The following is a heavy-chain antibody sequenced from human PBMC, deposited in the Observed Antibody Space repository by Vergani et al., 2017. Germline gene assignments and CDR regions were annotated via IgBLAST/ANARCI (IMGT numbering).Heavy chain of an antibody. V-gene: IGHV1-69*01. CDR1: GGTFSSDA. CDR3: ASGGHIVVVPAAPDYNYYMDV. D-gene: IGHD2-2*01. Sequence: QVQLVQSGAEVKKPGSSVKVSCKASGGTFSSDAISWVRQAPGQGLEGRGGSSPIFGTANYAQKFQGRVTITADESTSTAYMELSSLRSDDTAVYYCASGGHIVVVPAAPDYNYYMDVWGRGTTVSVYS. CDR2: SSPIFGTA. J-gene: IGHJ6*03.